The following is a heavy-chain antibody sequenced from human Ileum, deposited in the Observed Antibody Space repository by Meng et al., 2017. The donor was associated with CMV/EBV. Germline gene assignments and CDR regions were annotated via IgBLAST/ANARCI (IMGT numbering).Heavy chain of an antibody. CDR3: ARASPQRRFLSY. J-gene: IGHJ4*02. CDR2: INHGGSS. Sequence: QAPPQQWGAGRTKPSETLALMCAVYGGSFSEYHWSWIRQPPGKGLEWIGEINHGGSSNYNPSLKSRVTISVDRSRNQVSLKLTSVTAADTAVYYCARASPQRRFLSYWGQGTLVTVSS. D-gene: IGHD3-3*01. V-gene: IGHV4-34*01. CDR1: GGSFSEYH.